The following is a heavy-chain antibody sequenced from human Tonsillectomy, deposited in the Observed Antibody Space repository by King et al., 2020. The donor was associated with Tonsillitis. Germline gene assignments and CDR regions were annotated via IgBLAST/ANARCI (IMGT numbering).Heavy chain of an antibody. CDR1: GFSFSTFA. D-gene: IGHD3-22*01. CDR2: ITGDAVTA. J-gene: IGHJ4*01. V-gene: IGHV3-23*04. CDR3: AKAADPRGYNFERYFDY. Sequence: VQLVESGGDLVQPGGSVRLSCAASGFSFSTFAMGWVRQAPGEGLEGVSAITGDAVTAYYAVSVRGRFTISRDNSKNILYLQMNSLSAADTALYFCAKAADPRGYNFERYFDYWGHGTLVTVAS.